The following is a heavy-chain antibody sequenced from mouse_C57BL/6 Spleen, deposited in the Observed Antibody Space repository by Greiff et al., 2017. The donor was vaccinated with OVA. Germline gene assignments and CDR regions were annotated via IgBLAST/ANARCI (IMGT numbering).Heavy chain of an antibody. CDR2: IDPSDSYT. D-gene: IGHD1-1*01. V-gene: IGHV1-69*01. CDR3: GRARITTVVNYYAMDY. CDR1: GYTFTSYW. Sequence: VQLQQPGAELVMPGASVKLSCKASGYTFTSYWMHWVKQRPGQGLEWIGEIDPSDSYTNYHPNFKGKSTLTVAKSSNTAYLQLSSLTTEDSAVYYSGRARITTVVNYYAMDYWGQGTSVTVSS. J-gene: IGHJ4*01.